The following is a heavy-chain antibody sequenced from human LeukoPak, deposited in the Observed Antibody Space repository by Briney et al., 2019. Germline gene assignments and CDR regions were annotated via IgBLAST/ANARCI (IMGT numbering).Heavy chain of an antibody. J-gene: IGHJ4*02. CDR2: IYYSGST. Sequence: PSETLSLTCTVSGGSISSSSYYWGWIRQPPGKGLEWIGSIYYSGSTYYNPSLKSRVTISVDTSKNQFSLKLSSVTAADTAVYYCARLTPLLSGSYYYFDYWGQGTLVTVSS. V-gene: IGHV4-39*01. CDR1: GGSISSSSYY. D-gene: IGHD1-26*01. CDR3: ARLTPLLSGSYYYFDY.